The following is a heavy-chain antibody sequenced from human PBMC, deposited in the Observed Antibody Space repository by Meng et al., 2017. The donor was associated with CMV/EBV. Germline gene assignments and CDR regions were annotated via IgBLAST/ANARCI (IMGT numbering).Heavy chain of an antibody. V-gene: IGHV4-34*01. D-gene: IGHD3-3*01. CDR3: ARSSPLRFLEFLPPFRPN. J-gene: IGHJ4*02. Sequence: GSFSGYYWSWIRQPPGKGLEWIGKINHSGSTNYNPSLKSRVTISVDTSKNQFSLKLSSVTAADTAVYYCARSSPLRFLEFLPPFRPNWGQGTLVTVSS. CDR2: INHSGST. CDR1: GSFSGYY.